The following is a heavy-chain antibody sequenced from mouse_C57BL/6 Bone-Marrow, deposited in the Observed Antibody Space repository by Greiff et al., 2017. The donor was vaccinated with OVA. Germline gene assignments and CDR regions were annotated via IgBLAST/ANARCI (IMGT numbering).Heavy chain of an antibody. J-gene: IGHJ1*03. CDR2: IYPGGGYT. CDR3: ARYIWSFDV. Sequence: VKLQESGAELVRPGTSVKMSCTASGYTFTNYWLGWAKQRPGHGLEWIGDIYPGGGYTKYIAKFQGKATLTADKSSRTTDMQFSSLTSEYSAIYYGARYIWSFDVWGTGTTVTVSS. V-gene: IGHV1-63*01. CDR1: GYTFTNYW. D-gene: IGHD1-3*01.